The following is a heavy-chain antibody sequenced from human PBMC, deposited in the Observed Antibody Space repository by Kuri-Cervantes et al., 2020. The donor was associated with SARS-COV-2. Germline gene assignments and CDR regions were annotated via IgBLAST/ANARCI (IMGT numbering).Heavy chain of an antibody. Sequence: SETLSLTCAVYGGSFSGYYWSWIRQAPGKGLEWIGCMYFNGRTNYNPSLKRRVSMSVDTSKSQFSLNLASMSAADTAVYYCAKGARGDMDAFDIWGLGTMVTVS. D-gene: IGHD2-15*01. CDR1: GGSFSGYY. J-gene: IGHJ3*02. CDR3: AKGARGDMDAFDI. V-gene: IGHV4-59*01. CDR2: MYFNGRT.